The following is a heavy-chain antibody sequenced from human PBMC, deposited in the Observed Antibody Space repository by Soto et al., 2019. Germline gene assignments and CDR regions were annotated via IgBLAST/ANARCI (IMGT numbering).Heavy chain of an antibody. CDR2: INQSGST. J-gene: IGHJ4*02. CDR1: GGALRGFY. V-gene: IGHV4-34*01. Sequence: PLENPSLTWAVYGGALRGFYWGWLRQPPGKGLEWIGEINQSGSTNYNPSLKSRVTISIDTSKNQFSLKASSVTAADTAVYYCARGLNYVVYWGQGTLVTVSS. D-gene: IGHD3-16*01. CDR3: ARGLNYVVY.